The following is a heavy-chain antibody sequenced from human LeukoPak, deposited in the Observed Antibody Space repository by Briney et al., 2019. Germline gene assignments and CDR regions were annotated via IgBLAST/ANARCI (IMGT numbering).Heavy chain of an antibody. V-gene: IGHV1-69*06. CDR2: IIPIFGTA. D-gene: IGHD2-15*01. CDR3: ARAPLGVERKYCSGGSCYSTPYYFDY. J-gene: IGHJ4*02. Sequence: ASVKVSCKASGGTFSSDAISWVRQAPGQGLECMGGIIPIFGTASYAQKFQGRVTITADKSTSTAYMELSSLRSEDTAVYYCARAPLGVERKYCSGGSCYSTPYYFDYWGQGTLVTVSS. CDR1: GGTFSSDA.